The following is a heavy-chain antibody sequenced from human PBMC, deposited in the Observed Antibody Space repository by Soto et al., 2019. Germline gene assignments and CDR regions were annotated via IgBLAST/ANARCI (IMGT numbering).Heavy chain of an antibody. CDR2: IYYSGST. V-gene: IGHV4-39*01. CDR3: ARQSVGGYCSSTSCAEIYFDY. D-gene: IGHD2-2*01. Sequence: TSETLSLTSTVSGGSISSSGYYWGWIRQPPGKGLEWIGSIYYSGSTYYNPSLKSRVTISVDTSKNQFSLKLSSVTAADTAVYYCARQSVGGYCSSTSCAEIYFDYWGQGTLVTVSS. J-gene: IGHJ4*02. CDR1: GGSISSSGYY.